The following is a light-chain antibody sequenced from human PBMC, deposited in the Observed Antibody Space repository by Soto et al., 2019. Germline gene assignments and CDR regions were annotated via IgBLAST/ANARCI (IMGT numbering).Light chain of an antibody. CDR3: QQYNDWPLT. V-gene: IGKV3-20*01. Sequence: EVVLTQSPGTLSLSPGERATLSCRASQSVSSTYLIWYQQKPGQAPRLLIYGASSRATGVPDRFSGTGSGTEFTLTISSLQSEDFALYYCQQYNDWPLTFGQGTKVDIK. J-gene: IGKJ1*01. CDR2: GAS. CDR1: QSVSSTY.